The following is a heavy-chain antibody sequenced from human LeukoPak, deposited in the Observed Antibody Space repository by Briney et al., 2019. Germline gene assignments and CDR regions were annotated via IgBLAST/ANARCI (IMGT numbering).Heavy chain of an antibody. Sequence: ASVKVSCKVSGYTLTELSMYWVRQAPGKGLEWMGGFDPEDGETIYAQKFQGRVTMTEDTSTDTAYMELSSLRSEDTAVYYCATPGGYCSSTSCYAFGYWGQGTLVTVSS. CDR1: GYTLTELS. J-gene: IGHJ4*02. CDR2: FDPEDGET. D-gene: IGHD2-2*01. V-gene: IGHV1-24*01. CDR3: ATPGGYCSSTSCYAFGY.